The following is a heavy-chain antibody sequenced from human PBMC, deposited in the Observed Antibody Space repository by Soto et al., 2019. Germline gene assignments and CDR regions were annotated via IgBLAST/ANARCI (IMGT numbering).Heavy chain of an antibody. D-gene: IGHD2-21*02. J-gene: IGHJ3*02. Sequence: VASVKVSCKASGGTFSSYSISWVREAPGQGLEWMGGIIPIFGTANYAQKFQGRVTITADKSTSTAYMELSSLRSEDTAVYYCARDSWSGLTNAFDIWGQGTMVTVSS. V-gene: IGHV1-69*06. CDR3: ARDSWSGLTNAFDI. CDR1: GGTFSSYS. CDR2: IIPIFGTA.